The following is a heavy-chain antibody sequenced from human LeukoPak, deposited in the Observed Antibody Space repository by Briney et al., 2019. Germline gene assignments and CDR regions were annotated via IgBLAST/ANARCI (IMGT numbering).Heavy chain of an antibody. Sequence: SETLSLTCAVSGGSISSSNWWSWVRQPPGKGLGWIGETHHSGSTIYNPSLKSRVTVSVDKSKNQFSLKLNSVTAADTAVYYCARDRELAALDPWGQGTLVIVSS. D-gene: IGHD1-26*01. CDR1: GGSISSSNW. J-gene: IGHJ5*02. CDR3: ARDRELAALDP. CDR2: THHSGST. V-gene: IGHV4-4*02.